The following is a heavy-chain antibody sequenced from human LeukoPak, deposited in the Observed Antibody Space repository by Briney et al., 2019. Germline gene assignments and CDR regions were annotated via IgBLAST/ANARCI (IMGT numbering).Heavy chain of an antibody. CDR2: ISGSGGST. CDR3: ARARLQWLVPNEGIDY. CDR1: GFTFSSYE. D-gene: IGHD6-19*01. Sequence: GGSLRLSCAASGFTFSSYEMNWVRQAPGKGLEWVSAISGSGGSTYYADSVKGRFTISRDNAKNSLYLQMNSLRAEDTAVYYCARARLQWLVPNEGIDYWGQGTLVTVSS. J-gene: IGHJ4*02. V-gene: IGHV3-48*03.